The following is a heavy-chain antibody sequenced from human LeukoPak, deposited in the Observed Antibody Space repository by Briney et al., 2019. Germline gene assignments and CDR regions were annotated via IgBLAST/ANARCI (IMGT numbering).Heavy chain of an antibody. CDR3: SRDQTPYY. V-gene: IGHV3-49*04. J-gene: IGHJ4*02. Sequence: GGSLRLSCAASGFTFSDHYIDWVRQAPGKGLEWVGFIASKTYGGTAEYAASVKGRFTISRDDSKSIAYLQMNSLKTEDTAVYFCSRDQTPYYWGQGTLVTVSS. CDR2: IASKTYGGTA. CDR1: GFTFSDHY.